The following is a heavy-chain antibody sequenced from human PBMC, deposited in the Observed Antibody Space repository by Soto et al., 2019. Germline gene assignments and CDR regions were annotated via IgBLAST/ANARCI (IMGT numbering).Heavy chain of an antibody. CDR1: GGSFSGYY. D-gene: IGHD3-10*01. CDR2: INHSGST. Sequence: SETLSLTCAVYGGSFSGYYWSWIRQPPGKGLEWIGEINHSGSTNYNPSLKSRVTISVDTSKNQFSLKLSSVTAADTAVYYCARAPYYYGSGSYYPGGGYYYYGMDVWGQGTTVTVSS. J-gene: IGHJ6*02. CDR3: ARAPYYYGSGSYYPGGGYYYYGMDV. V-gene: IGHV4-34*01.